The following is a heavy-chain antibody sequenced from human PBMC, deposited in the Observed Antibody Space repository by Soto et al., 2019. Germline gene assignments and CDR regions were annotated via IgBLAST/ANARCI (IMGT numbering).Heavy chain of an antibody. Sequence: PGGSLRLSCAASGFTFSSYEMNWVRQAPGKGLEWVSFISSSGSPIYYAASVKGRFTISRDNAKNSLSLQMNSLRDENTAVYYCARDRANFCSDYYAAFDYWGPGTLVTAPQ. CDR2: ISSSGSPI. CDR1: GFTFSSYE. CDR3: ARDRANFCSDYYAAFDY. J-gene: IGHJ4*02. V-gene: IGHV3-48*03. D-gene: IGHD3-3*01.